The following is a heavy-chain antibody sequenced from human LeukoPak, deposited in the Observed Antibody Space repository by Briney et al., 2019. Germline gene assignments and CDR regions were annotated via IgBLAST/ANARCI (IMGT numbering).Heavy chain of an antibody. CDR3: ARLAAAGTFFDY. D-gene: IGHD6-13*01. CDR1: GYTFTSYY. CDR2: INPSGGST. Sequence: ASVKVSCKASGYTFTSYYMHWVRQAPGQGLEWMGIINPSGGSTSYAQKFQGRVTMTRDMSTSTVYMELSSLRSEDMAVYYCARLAAAGTFFDYWGQGTLVTVSS. V-gene: IGHV1-46*01. J-gene: IGHJ4*02.